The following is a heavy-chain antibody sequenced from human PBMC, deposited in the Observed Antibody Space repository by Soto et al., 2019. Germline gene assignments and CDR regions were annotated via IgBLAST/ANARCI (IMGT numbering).Heavy chain of an antibody. CDR1: GGSVSSGSYY. Sequence: SETLSLTCTVSGGSVSSGSYYWSWIRQPPGKGLEWIGYIYYSGSTNYNPSLKSRVTISVDTSKNQFSLKLSSVTAADTAVYYCARVGGNWEGDAFDIWGQGTMVTVSS. D-gene: IGHD7-27*01. CDR3: ARVGGNWEGDAFDI. CDR2: IYYSGST. J-gene: IGHJ3*02. V-gene: IGHV4-61*01.